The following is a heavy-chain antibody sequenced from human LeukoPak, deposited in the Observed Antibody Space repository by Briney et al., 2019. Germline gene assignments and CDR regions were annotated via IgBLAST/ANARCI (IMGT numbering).Heavy chain of an antibody. CDR2: IKQDGSEK. CDR1: GFTFSSYW. Sequence: GGSLRLSCAASGFTFSSYWMSWVRQAPGKGLEWVANIKQDGSEKYYVDSVKGRFTISRDNAKNSLYLQMNSLRAEDTAVYYCARVAGGSQPYYFDYWGQGNPGHRLL. D-gene: IGHD1-26*01. V-gene: IGHV3-7*04. CDR3: ARVAGGSQPYYFDY. J-gene: IGHJ4*02.